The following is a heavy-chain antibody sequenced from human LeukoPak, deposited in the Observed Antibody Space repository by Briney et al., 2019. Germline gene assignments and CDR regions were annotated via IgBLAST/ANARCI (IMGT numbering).Heavy chain of an antibody. D-gene: IGHD3-22*01. V-gene: IGHV3-30*03. J-gene: IGHJ3*02. CDR2: ISYDGSNK. CDR3: ARDVPAYYYDSSGYTDAFDI. CDR1: GFTFSNYG. Sequence: PGRSLRLSCAASGFTFSNYGMHWVRQAPGKGLEWVAVISYDGSNKYYADSVKGRFTISRDNSKNTLYLQMNSLRAEDTAVYYCARDVPAYYYDSSGYTDAFDIWGQGTMVTVSS.